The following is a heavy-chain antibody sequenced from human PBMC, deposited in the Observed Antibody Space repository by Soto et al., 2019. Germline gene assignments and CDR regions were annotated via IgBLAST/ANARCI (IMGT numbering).Heavy chain of an antibody. Sequence: QVQLVQSGDEVKKPGASVKVSCKASGDTFTDYDIHWVRQAPGQGLEWMGTVNPSGGHTTYAQHFLGRVTMTRDTSTSTLYLELTSLTSEDTAVYYCTRGGHVVVVTAALDYWGQGTLVTVSS. D-gene: IGHD2-21*02. CDR3: TRGGHVVVVTAALDY. V-gene: IGHV1-46*01. CDR2: VNPSGGHT. J-gene: IGHJ4*02. CDR1: GDTFTDYD.